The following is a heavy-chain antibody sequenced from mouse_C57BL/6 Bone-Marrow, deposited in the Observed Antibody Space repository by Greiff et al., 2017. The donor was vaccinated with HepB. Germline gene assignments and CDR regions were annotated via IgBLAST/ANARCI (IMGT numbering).Heavy chain of an antibody. Sequence: EVQRVESGGGLVQPKGSLKLSCAASGFSFNTYAMNWVRQAPGKGLEWVARIRSKSNNYATYYADSVKDRFTISRDDSESMLYLQMNNLKTEDTAMYYCVRHNYYGSSYYYSSYWYFDVWGTGTTVTVSS. CDR3: VRHNYYGSSYYYSSYWYFDV. V-gene: IGHV10-1*01. J-gene: IGHJ1*03. CDR2: IRSKSNNYAT. CDR1: GFSFNTYA. D-gene: IGHD1-1*01.